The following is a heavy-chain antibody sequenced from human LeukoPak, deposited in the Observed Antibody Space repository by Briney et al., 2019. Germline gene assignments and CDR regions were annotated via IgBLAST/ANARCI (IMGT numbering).Heavy chain of an antibody. J-gene: IGHJ4*02. Sequence: GGSLRLSCAASGFTFSSYSMNWVRQAPGKGLEWVSSITSSSSYIYYADSVKGRFTISRDNAKNSLYLQVNSLRAEDTAVYYCARSAYCESSSVHWGQGTLVTVSS. V-gene: IGHV3-21*01. CDR2: ITSSSSYI. CDR1: GFTFSSYS. D-gene: IGHD3-22*01. CDR3: ARSAYCESSSVH.